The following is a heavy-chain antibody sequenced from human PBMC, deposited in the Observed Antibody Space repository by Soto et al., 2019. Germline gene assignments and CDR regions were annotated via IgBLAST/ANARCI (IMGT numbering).Heavy chain of an antibody. V-gene: IGHV1-46*01. D-gene: IGHD6-6*01. CDR2: INPSGGST. J-gene: IGHJ6*02. CDR1: GYTFTSYL. Sequence: ASVKVSFKASGYTFTSYLMYWVRQAPGQGLEWMGMINPSGGSTSHAQKFQGRVTMTRDTSTSTVYMELSSLRSEDTAVYYCARDISPSSYYYYGMDVWGQGTTVTVSS. CDR3: ARDISPSSYYYYGMDV.